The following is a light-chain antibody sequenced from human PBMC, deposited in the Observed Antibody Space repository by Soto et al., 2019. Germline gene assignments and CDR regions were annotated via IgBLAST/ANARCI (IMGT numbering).Light chain of an antibody. V-gene: IGKV1-5*01. Sequence: DTQMTQSPSTLSASVGDTVTITCRASQSVSMWLAWYQQKPGRAPRLLIYDASNLESGVPSRFSGSGSRTEFTLTINGLQPEDAATYYCQQYNTYLTWSFGQGTKVEIK. J-gene: IGKJ1*01. CDR3: QQYNTYLTWS. CDR1: QSVSMW. CDR2: DAS.